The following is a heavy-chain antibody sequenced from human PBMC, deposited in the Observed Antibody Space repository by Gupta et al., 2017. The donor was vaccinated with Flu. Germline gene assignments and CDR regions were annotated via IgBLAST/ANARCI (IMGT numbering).Heavy chain of an antibody. CDR1: A. D-gene: IGHD2-2*01. CDR3: ARPTIPYCSSTSCHLDY. V-gene: IGHV1-69*06. Sequence: AISWVRQAPGQGLEWMGGIIPIFGTANYAQKFQGRVTITADKSTSTAYMELSSLRSEDTAVYYCARPTIPYCSSTSCHLDYWGQGTLVTVSS. CDR2: IIPIFGTA. J-gene: IGHJ4*02.